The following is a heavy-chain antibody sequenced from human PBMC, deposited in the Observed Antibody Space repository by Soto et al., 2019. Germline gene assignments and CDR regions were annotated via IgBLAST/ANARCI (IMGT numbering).Heavy chain of an antibody. J-gene: IGHJ5*02. V-gene: IGHV4-59*13. D-gene: IGHD3-3*02. CDR2: IFYGGSP. CDR3: ARSISGDPWFDP. Sequence: QVQLQESGPGLVKPSETLSLTCTVSGGSISRYWSWSRQPPGKGLEWIGYIFYGGSPNYNPPLKSRVTISIDTSKKQFSLKLRSVTAADTAIYYCARSISGDPWFDPWGQGTLVTVSS. CDR1: GGSISRY.